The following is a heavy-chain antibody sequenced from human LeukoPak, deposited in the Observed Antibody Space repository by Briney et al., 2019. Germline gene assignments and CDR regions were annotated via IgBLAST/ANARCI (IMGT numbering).Heavy chain of an antibody. J-gene: IGHJ4*02. Sequence: RAGGSLRLPCAASGFTFSSYGMHWVRQAPCKGLEWVAVIWYDGSNKYYADSVKGRFTISRDNSKNTLYLQMNSLRAEDTAVYYCARDSSYGLSFFDYWGQGTLVTVSS. D-gene: IGHD5-18*01. CDR2: IWYDGSNK. CDR1: GFTFSSYG. CDR3: ARDSSYGLSFFDY. V-gene: IGHV3-33*01.